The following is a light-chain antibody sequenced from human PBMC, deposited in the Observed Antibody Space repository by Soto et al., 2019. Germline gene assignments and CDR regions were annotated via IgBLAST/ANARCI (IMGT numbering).Light chain of an antibody. CDR1: QSVTSW. V-gene: IGKV1-5*01. Sequence: DVQMTQSPSTLSASVGDGVTITCRASQSVTSWLAWYQQKPGKAPKLLIYDASRLQSGVPSRFSGSRSGTEFTLTISSLQPDDFATYYCQQYASYWSFGQGTKVEIK. J-gene: IGKJ1*01. CDR3: QQYASYWS. CDR2: DAS.